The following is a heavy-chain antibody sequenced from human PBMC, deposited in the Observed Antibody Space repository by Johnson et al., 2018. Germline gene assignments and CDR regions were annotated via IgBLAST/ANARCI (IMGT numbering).Heavy chain of an antibody. V-gene: IGHV3-33*01. CDR3: VRGTGEWELRGAFDI. D-gene: IGHD1-26*01. Sequence: QVQLVQSGGGVVQPGRSLRLSCAASGFTFSSYGMHWVRQAPGKGLEWVAVIWYDGSNKYYADSVKGRFTISRDNSKNTLYLQMNSLRAEDTAGYYCVRGTGEWELRGAFDIWGQGTMVTGSS. CDR1: GFTFSSYG. CDR2: IWYDGSNK. J-gene: IGHJ3*02.